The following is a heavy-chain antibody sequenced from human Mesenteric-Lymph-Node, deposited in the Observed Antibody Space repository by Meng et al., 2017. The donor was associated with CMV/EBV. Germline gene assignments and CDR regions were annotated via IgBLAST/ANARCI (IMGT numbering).Heavy chain of an antibody. CDR1: GGSLNPYS. V-gene: IGHV4-59*01. CDR2: IYHSGTA. CDR3: ARDAWAAAGSSWLDP. J-gene: IGHJ5*02. Sequence: SETLSLTCTVSGGSLNPYSWSWIRQTPGNGLEWLGYIYHSGTANYNPSLKSRVTMSVDTSNNRFSLRLTSVTAADTAVYYCARDAWAAAGSSWLDPWGQGSLVTVSS. D-gene: IGHD6-13*01.